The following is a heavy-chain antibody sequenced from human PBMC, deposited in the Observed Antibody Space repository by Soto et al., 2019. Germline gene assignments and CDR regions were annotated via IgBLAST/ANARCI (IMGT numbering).Heavy chain of an antibody. V-gene: IGHV1-8*01. Sequence: QVQLVQSGAEVKKPGASVKVSCKASGYTFTNYDIHWVRQATGQGLEGMGWMNPDSGNTGQSKQFQGRVTMTRDTSINTADMEISSLRLEDTAVYYCARGRFRRTWFDPWGQGTLVTVSS. D-gene: IGHD3-16*01. J-gene: IGHJ5*02. CDR3: ARGRFRRTWFDP. CDR1: GYTFTNYD. CDR2: MNPDSGNT.